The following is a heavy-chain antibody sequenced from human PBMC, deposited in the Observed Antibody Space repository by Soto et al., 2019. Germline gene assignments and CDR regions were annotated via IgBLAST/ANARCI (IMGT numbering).Heavy chain of an antibody. D-gene: IGHD3-10*01. Sequence: QVQLVQSGAEVKKPGSSVKVSCKASGGTFSSYAISWVRQAPGQGLEWLGGIIPIFGTANYAQKFQGRVTITADKSPSTAYMELSSLRSEDTAVYYCARARAVRGVYYYYGMDVWGQGTTVTVSS. CDR1: GGTFSSYA. V-gene: IGHV1-69*06. CDR2: IIPIFGTA. J-gene: IGHJ6*02. CDR3: ARARAVRGVYYYYGMDV.